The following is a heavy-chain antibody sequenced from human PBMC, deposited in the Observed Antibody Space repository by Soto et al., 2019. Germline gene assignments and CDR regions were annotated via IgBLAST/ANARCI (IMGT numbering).Heavy chain of an antibody. Sequence: VQLLESGGGLAQRGGSLRLSCAASGFSFSTYGMTWVRQAPGKGLEWVSYGGSGGSTYYADSVKGRFTISRDNSKNTLYLQMNSLRAEDTAVYYCVKFRGRAYHYYYMDGWGNGTTVTVSS. J-gene: IGHJ6*03. CDR2: YGGSGGST. V-gene: IGHV3-23*01. D-gene: IGHD3-16*01. CDR1: GFSFSTYG. CDR3: VKFRGRAYHYYYMDG.